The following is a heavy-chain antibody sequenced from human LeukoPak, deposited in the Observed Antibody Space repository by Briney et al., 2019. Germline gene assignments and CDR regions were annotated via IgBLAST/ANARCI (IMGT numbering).Heavy chain of an antibody. V-gene: IGHV1-69*05. CDR3: ALLFRGRIAVAGNH. D-gene: IGHD6-19*01. Sequence: ASVKVSCKASGGTFSSYAISWVRQAPGQGLEWMGGIIPIFGTANYAQKFQGRVTMTRNTSKSTAYMELSSLRSEDTAVYYCALLFRGRIAVAGNHWGQGTLVTVSS. J-gene: IGHJ5*02. CDR2: IIPIFGTA. CDR1: GGTFSSYA.